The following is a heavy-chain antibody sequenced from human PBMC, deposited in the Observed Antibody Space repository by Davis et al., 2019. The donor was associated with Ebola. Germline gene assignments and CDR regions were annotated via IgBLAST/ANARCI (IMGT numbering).Heavy chain of an antibody. V-gene: IGHV3-48*02. D-gene: IGHD1-1*01. J-gene: IGHJ4*02. CDR1: GFTFSSYS. CDR3: ARVTGTAPPRFDY. Sequence: GESLKISCAASGFTFSSYSMNWVRQAPGKGLEWVSYISSSSTTIYSADSVKGRFTISRDNAKNSLYLQLNSLRDEDTAVYYCARVTGTAPPRFDYWGQGTLVTVSS. CDR2: ISSSSTTI.